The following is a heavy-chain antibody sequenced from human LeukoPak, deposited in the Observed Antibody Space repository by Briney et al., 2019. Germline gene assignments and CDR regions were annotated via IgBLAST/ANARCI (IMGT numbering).Heavy chain of an antibody. CDR1: GFTFYNAW. Sequence: GGSLRLSRTASGFTFYNAWMSWVRQAPGKGLEWVGRIKSRSDGGATDYAAPVTGRFTISRDDSRNTLYLEMNSLKTEDTAVNYCTSGIGTIDFWGQGTLVTVSS. J-gene: IGHJ4*02. CDR2: IKSRSDGGAT. D-gene: IGHD1-1*01. V-gene: IGHV3-15*01. CDR3: TSGIGTIDF.